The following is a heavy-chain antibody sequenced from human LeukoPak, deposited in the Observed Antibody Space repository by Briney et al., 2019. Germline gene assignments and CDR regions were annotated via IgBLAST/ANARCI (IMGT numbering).Heavy chain of an antibody. CDR3: ASSTSCYECYYYYGMDV. Sequence: GGSLRLSCAASGFTFSSYDMHWVRQAPGKGLEWVAVISYDGSNKYYADSVKGRFTISRDNSKNTLYLQMNSLRAEDTAVYYCASSTSCYECYYYYGMDVWGQGTTVTVSS. V-gene: IGHV3-30-3*01. J-gene: IGHJ6*02. D-gene: IGHD2-2*01. CDR2: ISYDGSNK. CDR1: GFTFSSYD.